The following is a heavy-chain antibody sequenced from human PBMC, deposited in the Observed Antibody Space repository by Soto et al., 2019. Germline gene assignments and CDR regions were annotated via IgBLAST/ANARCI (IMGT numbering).Heavy chain of an antibody. CDR2: VKQDGGEK. V-gene: IGHV3-7*01. D-gene: IGHD6-19*01. CDR3: ASRGGWSFDH. Sequence: EAQLVESGGGLVQPGGSLRLSCSASEFNFNQYWMSWVRQAPGKGLEWVANVKQDGGEKNYVDSVRGRFTISRDNTKNSLYLQMDSLRVEDTALYYCASRGGWSFDHWGQGTLVTVSS. CDR1: EFNFNQYW. J-gene: IGHJ4*02.